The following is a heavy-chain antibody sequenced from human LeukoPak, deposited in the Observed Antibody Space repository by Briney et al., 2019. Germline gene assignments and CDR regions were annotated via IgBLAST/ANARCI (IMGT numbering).Heavy chain of an antibody. V-gene: IGHV3-66*01. CDR2: IYSGGST. Sequence: GGSLRLSCAASGFTVSSNYMSWVRQAPGKRLEWVSIIYSGGSTYYADSVKGRFTISRDNYKDTLYLEMNNLRAEDTAVYYCARATEIDPDSSGFNWGYYYYGMDVWGQGTTVTVSS. D-gene: IGHD3-22*01. J-gene: IGHJ6*02. CDR3: ARATEIDPDSSGFNWGYYYYGMDV. CDR1: GFTVSSNY.